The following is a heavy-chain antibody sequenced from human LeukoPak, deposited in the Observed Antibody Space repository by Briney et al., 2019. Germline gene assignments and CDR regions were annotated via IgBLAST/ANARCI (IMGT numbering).Heavy chain of an antibody. J-gene: IGHJ6*02. Sequence: SETLSLTCTFSGGSMTRYYWTWIRQPPGKGLEWIGNIYYSGGSNYNPSLKSRVTISVDTSKNQFSLKLSSVTAADTAVYYCASGSGYYYGMDVWGQGTTVTVSS. CDR3: ASGSGYYYGMDV. CDR2: IYYSGGS. CDR1: GGSMTRYY. D-gene: IGHD2-15*01. V-gene: IGHV4-59*01.